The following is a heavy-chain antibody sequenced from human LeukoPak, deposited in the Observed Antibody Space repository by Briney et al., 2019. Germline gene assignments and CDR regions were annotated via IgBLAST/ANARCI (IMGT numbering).Heavy chain of an antibody. V-gene: IGHV3-23*01. J-gene: IGHJ4*02. Sequence: GGSLRLSCAASGFTFSSYAMSWVRQAPGKGLEWVSAISGSGGSTYYADSVKGRFTISRDNSKNTLYLQMNSLRAEDTAVYYCAKDHLYGYYYGSGIDCWGQGTLVTVSS. CDR1: GFTFSSYA. D-gene: IGHD3-10*01. CDR3: AKDHLYGYYYGSGIDC. CDR2: ISGSGGST.